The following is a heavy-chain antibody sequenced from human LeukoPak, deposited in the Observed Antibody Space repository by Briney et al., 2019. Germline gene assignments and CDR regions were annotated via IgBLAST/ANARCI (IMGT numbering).Heavy chain of an antibody. CDR2: IYYSWST. J-gene: IGHJ3*02. CDR1: GGPISSYY. Sequence: PSETLSLTCTVSGGPISSYYWSWIRQPPGQGLEWIGYIYYSWSTNYNPSLKSRVTISVDTSKNQFSLKLSSVTAADTAVYYCARSYHYYDSSGYPHDAFDIWGQGTMVTVSS. V-gene: IGHV4-59*08. CDR3: ARSYHYYDSSGYPHDAFDI. D-gene: IGHD3-22*01.